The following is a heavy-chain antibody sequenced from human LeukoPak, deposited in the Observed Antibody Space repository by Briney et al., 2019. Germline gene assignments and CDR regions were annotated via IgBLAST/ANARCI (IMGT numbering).Heavy chain of an antibody. CDR2: IYYSGST. CDR3: ARCSGGSCPFDY. CDR1: GGSISSYY. J-gene: IGHJ4*02. Sequence: SETLSLTCTVSGGSISSYYWSWIRQPPGKGLEWIGYIYYSGSTNYNPSLKSRVTISGDTSKNQFSLKLSSVTAADTAVYYCARCSGGSCPFDYWGQGTLVTVSS. V-gene: IGHV4-59*08. D-gene: IGHD2-15*01.